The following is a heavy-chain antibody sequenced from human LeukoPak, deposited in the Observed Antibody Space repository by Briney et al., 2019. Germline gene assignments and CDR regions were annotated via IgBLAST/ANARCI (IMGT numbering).Heavy chain of an antibody. Sequence: SETLSLTCAVYGGSFSGYYWSWIRRPPEKGLEWIGYIYYSGSTNYNPSLKSRVTISVDTSKNQFSLKLSSVTAADTAVYYCARRLRGAFDIWGQGTMVTVSS. V-gene: IGHV4-59*01. CDR3: ARRLRGAFDI. D-gene: IGHD4-17*01. CDR2: IYYSGST. CDR1: GGSFSGYY. J-gene: IGHJ3*02.